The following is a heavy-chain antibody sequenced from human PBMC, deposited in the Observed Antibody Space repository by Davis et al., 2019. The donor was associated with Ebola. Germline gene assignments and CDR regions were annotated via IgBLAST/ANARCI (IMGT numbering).Heavy chain of an antibody. CDR2: INPDNSGT. CDR1: GYTFNAYY. Sequence: ASVKVSCKTSGYTFNAYYIHWVRQAPGQGLEWMGWINPDNSGTFYAQRFQGRVTITRNTSISTAYMELSSLRSEDTAVYYCAREWAARAFDYWGQGTLVTVSS. D-gene: IGHD6-6*01. V-gene: IGHV1-2*02. J-gene: IGHJ4*02. CDR3: AREWAARAFDY.